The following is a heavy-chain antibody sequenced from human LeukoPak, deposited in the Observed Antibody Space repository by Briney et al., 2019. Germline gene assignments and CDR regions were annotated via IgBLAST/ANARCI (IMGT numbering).Heavy chain of an antibody. CDR1: GFRFSNYA. D-gene: IGHD2-2*01. J-gene: IGHJ4*02. Sequence: GGSLRLSCAASGFRFSNYAMNWVRQAPGKGLEWVSTISGNGAFTYYADSVQGRFTISRDNSKNTLSVQMNSLRAEDTAVYYCAKDYDSGGLRWVDSWGQGTLVSVSS. CDR3: AKDYDSGGLRWVDS. CDR2: ISGNGAFT. V-gene: IGHV3-23*01.